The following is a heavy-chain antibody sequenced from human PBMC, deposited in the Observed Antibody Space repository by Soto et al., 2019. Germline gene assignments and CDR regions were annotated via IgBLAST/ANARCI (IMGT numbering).Heavy chain of an antibody. CDR2: INPDSGVT. D-gene: IGHD2-8*02. J-gene: IGHJ4*02. Sequence: QVQLVQSGAEVKKPGASVKVSCEASGYTFTGYYIHWVRQAPGQGLEWMGWINPDSGVTNNAQKFQGRVTMTGDTSISTAYMELSRLRSDDTAVYYCARDTGRSLASARFDDWGQGNLVTVSS. CDR3: ARDTGRSLASARFDD. CDR1: GYTFTGYY. V-gene: IGHV1-2*02.